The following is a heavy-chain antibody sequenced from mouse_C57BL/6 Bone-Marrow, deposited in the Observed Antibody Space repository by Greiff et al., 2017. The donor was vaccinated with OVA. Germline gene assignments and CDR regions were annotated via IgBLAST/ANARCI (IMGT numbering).Heavy chain of an antibody. Sequence: DVKLVESGGGLVKPGGSLKLSCAASGFTFSSYAMSWVRQTPEQRLEWVATISDGGSYTYYPDNVKGRFTISRDNAKNNLYLQMSHLKSEDTAMYYCAREGLRRRGYAMDYWGQGTSVTVSS. V-gene: IGHV5-4*01. D-gene: IGHD2-4*01. J-gene: IGHJ4*01. CDR1: GFTFSSYA. CDR3: AREGLRRRGYAMDY. CDR2: ISDGGSYT.